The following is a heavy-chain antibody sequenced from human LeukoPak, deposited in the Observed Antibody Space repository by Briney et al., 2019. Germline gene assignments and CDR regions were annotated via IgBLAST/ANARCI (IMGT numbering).Heavy chain of an antibody. V-gene: IGHV3-23*01. CDR2: ISGSGGST. D-gene: IGHD6-19*01. CDR1: GFTFSSYA. CDR3: AKEREQWMVLGVVVY. Sequence: PGGSLRLSWAAAGFTFSSYAMSWVRQAPGKGLEWVSAISGSGGSTYYADSVKGRFTISRDNSKNTLYLQMNSLRAADTAVYYCAKEREQWMVLGVVVYWGQGTLVTVSS. J-gene: IGHJ4*02.